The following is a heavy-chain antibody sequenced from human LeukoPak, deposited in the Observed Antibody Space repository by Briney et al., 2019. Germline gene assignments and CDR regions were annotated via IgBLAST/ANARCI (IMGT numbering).Heavy chain of an antibody. J-gene: IGHJ6*04. V-gene: IGHV3-21*01. D-gene: IGHD4-17*01. Sequence: GGSLRLYCAASGFTFSSYSMNWARRAPGKGLEWVSSISSSSSYIYYADSVKGRFTISRDNAKNSLYLQMNSLRAEDTAVYYCARGRAVTTYYYYGMDVWGKGTTVTVSS. CDR2: ISSSSSYI. CDR3: ARGRAVTTYYYYGMDV. CDR1: GFTFSSYS.